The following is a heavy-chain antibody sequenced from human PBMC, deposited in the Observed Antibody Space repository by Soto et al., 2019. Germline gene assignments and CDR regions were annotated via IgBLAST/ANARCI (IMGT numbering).Heavy chain of an antibody. J-gene: IGHJ5*02. CDR2: TYYRSQWHY. Sequence: SQTLSLTCAISGDSVSSNSAVWNWIRQSPSRGLEWLGRTYYRSQWHYEYAVFVQSRISIDPDTSKNQFSLQLNSVTPEDTAVYYCARDRGSSWYGNWFDPWGQGTLVTVSS. CDR3: ARDRGSSWYGNWFDP. V-gene: IGHV6-1*01. D-gene: IGHD6-13*01. CDR1: GDSVSSNSAV.